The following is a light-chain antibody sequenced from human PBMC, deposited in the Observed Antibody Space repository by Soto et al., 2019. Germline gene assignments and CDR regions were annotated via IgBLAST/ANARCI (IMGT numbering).Light chain of an antibody. V-gene: IGLV2-8*01. CDR3: NAQADNGKHV. CDR2: EVS. CDR1: SSDVGHSNF. J-gene: IGLJ1*01. Sequence: QSALTQPPSASGSRGQSVTISCTGSSSDVGHSNFVSWYQQHPGKGPKLIIYEVSKRPSGVPDRFSGSKSGNTASLSVSGLQDEDEADYFCNAQADNGKHVFGTGTNLTVL.